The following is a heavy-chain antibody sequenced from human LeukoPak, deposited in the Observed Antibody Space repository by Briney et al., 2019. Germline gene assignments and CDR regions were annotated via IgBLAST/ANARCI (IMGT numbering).Heavy chain of an antibody. J-gene: IGHJ4*02. V-gene: IGHV4-39*01. CDR1: GGSISSRNYY. CDR2: ISYTGSI. Sequence: SETLSHTCTVSGGSISSRNYYWAWIRQPPGKGLDWIGSISYTGSIFYNPSLKSRVTISVDTSKNQFSLKLSSVTAADTAIYYCARAERSGTSFPWDYWGQGTLVTVSS. D-gene: IGHD2-2*01. CDR3: ARAERSGTSFPWDY.